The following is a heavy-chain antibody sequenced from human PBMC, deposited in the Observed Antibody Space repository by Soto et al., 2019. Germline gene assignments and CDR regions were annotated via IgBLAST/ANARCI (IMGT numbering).Heavy chain of an antibody. CDR3: ASRVGYYDSSGSDY. J-gene: IGHJ4*02. CDR2: INHSGST. Sequence: QVQLQQWGAGLLKPSETLSLTCAVYGGSFSGYYWSWIRQPPGKGLEWIGEINHSGSTNYNPSLKSRVTXXVXTLXNQFALRLSSVTAADTAVYYCASRVGYYDSSGSDYWGQGTLVTVSS. D-gene: IGHD3-22*01. V-gene: IGHV4-34*01. CDR1: GGSFSGYY.